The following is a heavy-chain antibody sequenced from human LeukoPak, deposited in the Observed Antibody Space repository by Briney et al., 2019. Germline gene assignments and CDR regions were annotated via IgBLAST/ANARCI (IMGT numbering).Heavy chain of an antibody. D-gene: IGHD3-22*01. V-gene: IGHV3-11*01. Sequence: GGSLRLSCAASGFTFSDYYMSWIRQAPGKGLEWVSYISSSGSTIYYADSVKGRFTISRDNAKNSLYLQMNSLRAEDTALYYCAKALYYYDSSGYYALDYWGQGTLVTVSS. J-gene: IGHJ4*02. CDR3: AKALYYYDSSGYYALDY. CDR1: GFTFSDYY. CDR2: ISSSGSTI.